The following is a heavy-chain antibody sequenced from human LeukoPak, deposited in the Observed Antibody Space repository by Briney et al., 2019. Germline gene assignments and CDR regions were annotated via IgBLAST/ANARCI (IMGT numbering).Heavy chain of an antibody. CDR1: GYTFTSYG. J-gene: IGHJ4*02. CDR3: ARGYDSSGYYYDGRVFDY. CDR2: ISAYNGNT. D-gene: IGHD3-22*01. V-gene: IGHV1-18*01. Sequence: ASVMVSCKASGYTFTSYGISWVRQAPGQGLEWMGGISAYNGNTNYAQKLQGRVTMTTDTSTSTAYMELRSLRSDDTAVYYCARGYDSSGYYYDGRVFDYWGQGTLVTVSS.